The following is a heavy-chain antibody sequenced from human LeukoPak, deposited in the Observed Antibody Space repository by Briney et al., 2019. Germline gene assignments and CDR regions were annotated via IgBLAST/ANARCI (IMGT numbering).Heavy chain of an antibody. Sequence: RLGGSLRLSCAASGFTFDDYGMSWVRQAPGKGLEWVSRINWNGGSTSYADSVKGRFTISRDNAKNFLYLQMNSLRAEDTALYYCARGRDMAVAGTTRGAFDIWGQGTMVTVSS. V-gene: IGHV3-20*04. CDR2: INWNGGST. D-gene: IGHD6-19*01. CDR3: ARGRDMAVAGTTRGAFDI. CDR1: GFTFDDYG. J-gene: IGHJ3*02.